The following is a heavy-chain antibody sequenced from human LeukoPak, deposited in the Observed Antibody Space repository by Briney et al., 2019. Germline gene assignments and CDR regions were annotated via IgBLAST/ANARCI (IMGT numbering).Heavy chain of an antibody. D-gene: IGHD5-24*01. V-gene: IGHV4-39*01. CDR3: ARRRDGQINPFDY. Sequence: PSETLSLTCTVSGGSISSGGYYWSWIRQHPGKGLEWIGEINPSGDTKYNPSLKSRVTISVDTSKNQFSLKLRSVTAADTAVYYCARRRDGQINPFDYWGQGTLVTVSS. CDR1: GGSISSGGYY. CDR2: INPSGDT. J-gene: IGHJ4*02.